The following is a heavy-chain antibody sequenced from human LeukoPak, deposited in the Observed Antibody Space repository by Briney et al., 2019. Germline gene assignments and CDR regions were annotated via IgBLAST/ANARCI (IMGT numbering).Heavy chain of an antibody. CDR2: ISSSSSTI. CDR1: GFTFSSYS. CDR3: ARDCLTMVRGVVVTSYYYYMDV. V-gene: IGHV3-48*01. J-gene: IGHJ6*03. D-gene: IGHD3-10*01. Sequence: GGSLRLSCAASGFTFSSYSMNWVRQAPGKGLEWVSYISSSSSTIYYAGSVKGRFTISRDNAKNSLCVQMNSLRAEDTAVYYCARDCLTMVRGVVVTSYYYYMDVWGKGTTVTVSS.